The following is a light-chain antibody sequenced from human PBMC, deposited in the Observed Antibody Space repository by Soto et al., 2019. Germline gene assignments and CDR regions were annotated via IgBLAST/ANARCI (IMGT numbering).Light chain of an antibody. CDR1: QSVSSN. CDR2: GAS. CDR3: QQYNNWPRT. Sequence: EIVMTQSPATLSVSPGERATLSCRASQSVSSNLAWYQQKPGQAPRLLIYGASTRATGIPARFSGSGSGTVFTLTIIILQSEDFAVYYCQQYNNWPRTFGQGTKVDIK. V-gene: IGKV3-15*01. J-gene: IGKJ1*01.